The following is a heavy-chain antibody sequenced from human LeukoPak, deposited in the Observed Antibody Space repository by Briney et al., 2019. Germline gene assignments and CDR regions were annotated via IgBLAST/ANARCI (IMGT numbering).Heavy chain of an antibody. CDR1: GFTFSTFG. J-gene: IGHJ4*02. D-gene: IGHD3-22*01. CDR3: ARASPSGYDY. Sequence: GGSLRLSCVASGFTFSTFGMNWVRQAPGKGLEWLSYIGSGSSPIYYADSVKGRFIMSRDNAKNSLYLQMNSLRDEDAAVYYCARASPSGYDYWGQGTLVTVSS. V-gene: IGHV3-48*02. CDR2: IGSGSSPI.